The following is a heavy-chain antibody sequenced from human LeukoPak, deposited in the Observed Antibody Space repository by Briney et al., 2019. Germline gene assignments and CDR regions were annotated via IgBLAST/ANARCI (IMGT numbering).Heavy chain of an antibody. D-gene: IGHD5-18*01. CDR2: ISGSGGST. J-gene: IGHJ4*02. Sequence: GGSLRLSCAASGFTFSSYDMSWVRQAPGKGLEWVSGISGSGGSTYYADSEKGRFTISRDNSKNTLYLQMNSLRAEDTAVYYCAIGGYSYGYSPKYFDYWGQGTLVTVSS. CDR1: GFTFSSYD. CDR3: AIGGYSYGYSPKYFDY. V-gene: IGHV3-23*01.